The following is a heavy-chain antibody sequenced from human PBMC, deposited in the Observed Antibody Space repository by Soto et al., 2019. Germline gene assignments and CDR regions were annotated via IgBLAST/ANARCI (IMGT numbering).Heavy chain of an antibody. Sequence: QVQLQESGPGLVKPSQTLSLTCTVSGGSISSGGYYWSWIRQHPGKGLEWIGYIYYSGSTYYNPSRTSRVTISVDTSKNQFSLKLSSVTAADTAVYYCARAASNCSGGSCYSGDYFDYWGQGTLVTVSS. D-gene: IGHD2-15*01. J-gene: IGHJ4*02. CDR2: IYYSGST. CDR3: ARAASNCSGGSCYSGDYFDY. V-gene: IGHV4-31*03. CDR1: GGSISSGGYY.